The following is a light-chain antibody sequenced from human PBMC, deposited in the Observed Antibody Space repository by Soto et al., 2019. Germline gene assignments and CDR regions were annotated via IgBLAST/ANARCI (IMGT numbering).Light chain of an antibody. V-gene: IGKV1-12*01. CDR1: QGISSW. CDR2: TGS. Sequence: DIQMTQSPSSVSASVGDRVSITGRASQGISSWLAWYQQKPGRAPKLLIYTGSSLQSGVPSRFSGTGSGTDFTLTISNLQPEDFATYYWEQANSFPLTFGGGTKVEIK. CDR3: EQANSFPLT. J-gene: IGKJ4*01.